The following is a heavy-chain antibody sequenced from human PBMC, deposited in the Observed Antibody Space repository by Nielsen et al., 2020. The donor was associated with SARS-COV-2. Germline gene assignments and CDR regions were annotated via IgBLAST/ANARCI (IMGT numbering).Heavy chain of an antibody. CDR1: GFTFDDYA. D-gene: IGHD2-2*01. J-gene: IGHJ6*03. CDR2: ISWNSGSI. V-gene: IGHV3-9*01. Sequence: SLKISCAASGFTFDDYAMHWVRQAPGKGLEWVSGISWNSGSIGYADSVKGRFTISRDNAKNSLYLQMNSLRAEDTAVYYCASYEGCSSTSCYSSDYYYMDVWGKGTTVTVSS. CDR3: ASYEGCSSTSCYSSDYYYMDV.